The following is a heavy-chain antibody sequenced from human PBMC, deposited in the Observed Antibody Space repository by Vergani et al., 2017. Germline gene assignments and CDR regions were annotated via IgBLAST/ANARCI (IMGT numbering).Heavy chain of an antibody. D-gene: IGHD3-10*01. CDR3: GRVADFYGLGSRLLDL. CDR1: GGSMSGYY. J-gene: IGHJ5*02. Sequence: QVRLQESGPGLVKPSETLSLTCSVSGGSMSGYYWSWIRQPPGKELEWIGYMYHSCSTNYNPSLETRVTISGDTSKNQFSLELNSVTAAGTAVYYCGRVADFYGLGSRLLDLWGQGILVTVSS. CDR2: MYHSCST. V-gene: IGHV4-59*01.